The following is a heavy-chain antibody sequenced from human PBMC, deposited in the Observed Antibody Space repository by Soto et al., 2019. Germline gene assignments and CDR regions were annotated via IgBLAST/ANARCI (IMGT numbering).Heavy chain of an antibody. CDR2: FGGDSRPI. V-gene: IGHV3-48*02. J-gene: IGHJ4*02. CDR3: ARDLGWAFDY. D-gene: IGHD6-19*01. CDR1: GFTFSTFS. Sequence: EVQLVESGGGLVQPGGSLRLSCAASGFTFSTFSMNWVRQAPGRGLEWIAYFGGDSRPISYADSVKGRFTISRYKAKNSLYLQMDSLRDEDTSVYYCARDLGWAFDYWGQGTLVTVSS.